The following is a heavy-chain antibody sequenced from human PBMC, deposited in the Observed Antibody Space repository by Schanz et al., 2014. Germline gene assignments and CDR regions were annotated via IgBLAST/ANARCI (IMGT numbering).Heavy chain of an antibody. J-gene: IGHJ4*02. CDR1: GFTFSSYA. CDR2: ITRSGGGT. D-gene: IGHD3-9*01. Sequence: VQLVESGGGLVKPGGSLRLSCEASGFTFSSYAMHWVRQASGKGLEYVSAITRSGGGTYYSDSVKGRFTISRDNSKNTLYLQMNSLRAEDTAVYYCAKQIHYDILTVTRNWGQGTLVTVSS. CDR3: AKQIHYDILTVTRN. V-gene: IGHV3-64*04.